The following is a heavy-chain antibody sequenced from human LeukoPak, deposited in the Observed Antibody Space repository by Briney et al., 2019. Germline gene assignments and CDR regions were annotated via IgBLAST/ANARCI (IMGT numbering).Heavy chain of an antibody. CDR3: AREVCIGGSCSVFDY. CDR2: INSDGSSR. V-gene: IGHV3-74*01. J-gene: IGHJ4*02. Sequence: PGGSLRLTCAASGFTFSSYWMHWVRQAPGKGLVWVSRINSDGSSRTYADSVKVRFTISRDNAKNTLSLQMNSLRTEDTAVYYCAREVCIGGSCSVFDYWGQGTLVTVSS. CDR1: GFTFSSYW. D-gene: IGHD2-15*01.